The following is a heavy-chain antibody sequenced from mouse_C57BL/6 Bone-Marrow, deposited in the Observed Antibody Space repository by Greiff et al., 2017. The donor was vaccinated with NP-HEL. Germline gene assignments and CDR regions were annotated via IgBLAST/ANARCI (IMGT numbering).Heavy chain of an antibody. CDR2: IWSGGST. CDR3: ATFTTVSPLYWYFDV. Sequence: QVHVKQSGPGLVQPSQRLSITCTVSGFSLTSYGVHWVRQSPGKGLEWLGVIWSGGSTDYNAAFISRLSISKANSKSQVFFNMNSMQADDTVIYYGATFTTVSPLYWYFDVWGTGTTVTVSS. CDR1: GFSLTSYG. V-gene: IGHV2-2*01. D-gene: IGHD1-1*01. J-gene: IGHJ1*03.